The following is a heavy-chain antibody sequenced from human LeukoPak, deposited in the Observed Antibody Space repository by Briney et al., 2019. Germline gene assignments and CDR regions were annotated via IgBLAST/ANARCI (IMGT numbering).Heavy chain of an antibody. CDR1: GGSISSGGYY. V-gene: IGHV4-31*03. D-gene: IGHD6-19*01. CDR3: ASMAGWRPYYYYYMDV. J-gene: IGHJ6*03. Sequence: PSETLSLTCTVSGGSISSGGYYWSWIRQHPGKGLEWIGYIYYSGSTYYNPSLKSRVTISVDTSKNQFSLKLSSVTAADTAVYYCASMAGWRPYYYYYMDVWGKGTTVTVSS. CDR2: IYYSGST.